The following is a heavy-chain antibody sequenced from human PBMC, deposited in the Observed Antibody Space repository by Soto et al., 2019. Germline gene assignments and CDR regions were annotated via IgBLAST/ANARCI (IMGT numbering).Heavy chain of an antibody. D-gene: IGHD3-3*01. J-gene: IGHJ4*02. Sequence: GASVQVSCKASGYTFTSYGISWVRQAPGQGLEWMGWISAYNGNTNYAQKLQGRVTMTTDTSTITAYMELRSLRSDDTAVYYCARDYKYYDFWSGYLGDLDYWGQGTLFTVS. V-gene: IGHV1-18*04. CDR3: ARDYKYYDFWSGYLGDLDY. CDR1: GYTFTSYG. CDR2: ISAYNGNT.